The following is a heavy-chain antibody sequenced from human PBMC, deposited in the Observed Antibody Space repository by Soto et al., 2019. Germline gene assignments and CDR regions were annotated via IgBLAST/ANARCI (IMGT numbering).Heavy chain of an antibody. Sequence: QVQLQGSGPGLVKPSETLSLTCTVSVASISSYYWSWIRHPAGKGLGWIGRIYTSGSTNYNPSLKSRVTMSVDTSKNQFSLKLSSVTAADTAVYYCARDTEYPRYGMDVWGQGTTVTVSS. J-gene: IGHJ6*02. CDR2: IYTSGST. CDR1: VASISSYY. D-gene: IGHD2-2*02. V-gene: IGHV4-4*07. CDR3: ARDTEYPRYGMDV.